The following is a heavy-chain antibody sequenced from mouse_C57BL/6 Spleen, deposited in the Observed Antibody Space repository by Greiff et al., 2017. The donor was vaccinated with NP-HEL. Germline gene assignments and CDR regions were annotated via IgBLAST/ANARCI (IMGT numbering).Heavy chain of an antibody. Sequence: SGPELVKPGASVKISCKASGYSFTDYNMNWVKQSHGKSLEWIGVINPNYGTTSYNQKFKGKATLTVDQSSSTAYMQLNSLTSEDSAVYYCASYYYGSSYGNFDVWGTGTTVTVSS. CDR3: ASYYYGSSYGNFDV. CDR1: GYSFTDYN. D-gene: IGHD1-1*01. J-gene: IGHJ1*03. CDR2: INPNYGTT. V-gene: IGHV1-39*01.